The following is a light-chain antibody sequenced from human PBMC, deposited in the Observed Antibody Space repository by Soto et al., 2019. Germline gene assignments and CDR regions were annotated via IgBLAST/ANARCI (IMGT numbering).Light chain of an antibody. CDR1: QSISRS. CDR2: DAS. CDR3: QQYSDFLIS. J-gene: IGKJ3*01. Sequence: DIQMTQSPSTLSASVGDRVTITCRASQSISRSLAWYQQKPGKAPSLLIYDASSLEGGVPSRFSGGGFGTEFTLTITNLQPADFATYYCQQYSDFLISFGPGTKVDIK. V-gene: IGKV1-5*01.